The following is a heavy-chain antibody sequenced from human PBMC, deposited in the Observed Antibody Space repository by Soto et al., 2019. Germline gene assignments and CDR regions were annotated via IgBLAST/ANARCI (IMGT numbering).Heavy chain of an antibody. CDR1: GFTVSSNY. D-gene: IGHD6-19*01. CDR3: AKRSRVAGVFDY. V-gene: IGHV3-53*05. J-gene: IGHJ4*02. CDR2: IYSGGST. Sequence: PGGSLRLSCAASGFTVSSNYMSWVRQAPGKGLEWVSVIYSGGSTYYADSVKGRFTISRDNAKNSLYLQMNSLRAEDTALYYCAKRSRVAGVFDYWGQGTLVTVSS.